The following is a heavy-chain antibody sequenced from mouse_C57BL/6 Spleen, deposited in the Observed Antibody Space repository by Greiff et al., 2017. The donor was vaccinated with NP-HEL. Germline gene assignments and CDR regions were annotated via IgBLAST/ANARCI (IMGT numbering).Heavy chain of an antibody. J-gene: IGHJ2*01. CDR3: ARFRIYDGYHFDY. V-gene: IGHV1-69*01. D-gene: IGHD2-3*01. CDR2: IDPSDSYT. Sequence: QVQLQQPGAELVMPGASVKLSCKASGYTFTSYWMHWVKQRPGQGLEWIGEIDPSDSYTNYNQKFKGKSTLTVDKSSSTAYMQLSSLTSEDSAVYYCARFRIYDGYHFDYWGQGTTLTVSS. CDR1: GYTFTSYW.